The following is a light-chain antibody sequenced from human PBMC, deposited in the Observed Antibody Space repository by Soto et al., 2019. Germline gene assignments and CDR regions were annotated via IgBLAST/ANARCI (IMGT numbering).Light chain of an antibody. CDR3: QQFSSYPLT. CDR2: DAS. V-gene: IGKV3-20*01. CDR1: QTVRDNY. J-gene: IGKJ4*01. Sequence: QSPGTLSLSPGERATLSCRASQTVRDNYLAWYPQKPGQAPRLLIDDASSSATGIPDRFSGGGSGTAFTLTISRLEPEDFAVYYCQQFSSYPLTFGGGTKVDI.